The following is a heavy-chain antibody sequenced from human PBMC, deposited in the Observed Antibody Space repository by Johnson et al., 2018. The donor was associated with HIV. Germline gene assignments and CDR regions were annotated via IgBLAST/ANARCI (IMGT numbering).Heavy chain of an antibody. CDR1: GFTFSSFG. CDR2: IWYDGSNK. J-gene: IGHJ3*02. Sequence: QVQVVESGGGVVQPGRSMRLSCAASGFTFSSFGMHCVRQAPGKGLEWVAVIWYDGSNKYYANSVDGRFTISSDNDKNTLYLEMGSLRVEDMAVYYCARSRGPMRKDAFDIWGQGTKVTVSS. CDR3: ARSRGPMRKDAFDI. D-gene: IGHD3-10*01. V-gene: IGHV3-33*01.